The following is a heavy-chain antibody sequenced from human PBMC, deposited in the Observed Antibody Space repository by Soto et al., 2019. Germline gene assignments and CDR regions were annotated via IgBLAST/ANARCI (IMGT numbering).Heavy chain of an antibody. J-gene: IGHJ6*02. Sequence: NPSETLSLTCAVSGGSISSSNWWSWVRQPPGKGLEWIGEIYHSGSTNYNPSLKSRVTISVDKSKNQFSLKLSSVTAADTAVYYCARASKHVRLGVGYYYGMDVWGQGTTVTVSS. D-gene: IGHD2-21*01. CDR2: IYHSGST. CDR3: ARASKHVRLGVGYYYGMDV. CDR1: GGSISSSNW. V-gene: IGHV4-4*02.